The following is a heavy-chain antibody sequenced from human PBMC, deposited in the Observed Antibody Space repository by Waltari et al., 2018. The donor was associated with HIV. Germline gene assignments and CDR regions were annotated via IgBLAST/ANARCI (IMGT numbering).Heavy chain of an antibody. J-gene: IGHJ4*02. V-gene: IGHV3-23*01. D-gene: IGHD3-22*01. CDR1: VFTFQTNG. Sequence: DVQLLESGGSRVQTGGSMSIYCLAAVFTFQTNGLKVGRQTPGKGLEWVAGITASGDKKYVAESMRGRFSISRDNMKNTVWLDMRGLRADDAAIYFCVREGRPVSDYDVFDSWGPGIQVTVS. CDR2: ITASGDKK. CDR3: VREGRPVSDYDVFDS.